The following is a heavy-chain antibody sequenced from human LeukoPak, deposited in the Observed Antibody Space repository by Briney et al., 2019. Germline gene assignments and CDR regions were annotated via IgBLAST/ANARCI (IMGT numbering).Heavy chain of an antibody. V-gene: IGHV1-24*01. J-gene: IGHJ4*02. Sequence: GASVKVSCKVSGYTLTELSMHWVRQAPGKGLEWMGGFDPEDGETIYAQKFQGRVTMTEDTSTDTAYMELSSLRPEDTAVYYCATQLSYDSSGYYHGEFDYWGQGTLVTVSS. CDR3: ATQLSYDSSGYYHGEFDY. CDR2: FDPEDGET. D-gene: IGHD3-22*01. CDR1: GYTLTELS.